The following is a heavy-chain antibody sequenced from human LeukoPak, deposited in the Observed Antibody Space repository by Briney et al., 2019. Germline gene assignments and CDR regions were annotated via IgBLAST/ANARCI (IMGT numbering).Heavy chain of an antibody. J-gene: IGHJ4*02. CDR2: MYYSGST. Sequence: SETLSLTCTVSGGAITNYYWSWIRQPPGKGLEWIGYMYYSGSTNYNPSLKSRVTISIGTSRNQFSLKLTSVTAADTAVYYCARPVGATFGYYFDYWGQGTLVTVSS. CDR1: GGAITNYY. CDR3: ARPVGATFGYYFDY. D-gene: IGHD1-26*01. V-gene: IGHV4-59*01.